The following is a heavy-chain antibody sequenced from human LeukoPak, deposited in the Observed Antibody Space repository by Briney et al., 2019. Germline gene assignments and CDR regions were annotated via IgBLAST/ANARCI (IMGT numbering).Heavy chain of an antibody. CDR1: GFAFSRYN. J-gene: IGHJ4*02. CDR2: IYSGGST. D-gene: IGHD4/OR15-4a*01. V-gene: IGHV3-53*01. CDR3: TRRAGAYSHPYDY. Sequence: PGGSLRLSCAASGFAFSRYNMNWVRQAAGKGLESVSVIYSGGSTYYADSVRGRFTISRDNSKNTLYLQMNSLRAEDTAVYYCTRRAGAYSHPYDYWGQGTLVTVSS.